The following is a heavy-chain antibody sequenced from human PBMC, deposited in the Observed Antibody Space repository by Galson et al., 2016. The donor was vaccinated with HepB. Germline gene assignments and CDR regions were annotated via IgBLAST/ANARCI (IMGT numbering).Heavy chain of an antibody. CDR3: ARGLGSGWFGVLND. V-gene: IGHV1-69*04. D-gene: IGHD6-19*01. CDR2: IIPILDIA. Sequence: SVKVSCKASGGTFSNCAISWVRQAPGQGLEWVGRIIPILDIANYAQRFQGRVTITADKSTSTAYMELSSLRSEDTAVYYCARGLGSGWFGVLNDWGQGTLITVSS. J-gene: IGHJ4*02. CDR1: GGTFSNCA.